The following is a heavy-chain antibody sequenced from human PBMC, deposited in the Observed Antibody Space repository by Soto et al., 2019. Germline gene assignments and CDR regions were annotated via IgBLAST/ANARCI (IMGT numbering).Heavy chain of an antibody. Sequence: QVQLVESGGGVVQPGRSLRLSCAASGFTFSSYGMHWVRQAPGKGLEWVAVIWYDGSNKYYADSVKGRFTISRDNSKNTVYLQMNSLRAEDTAVYYCARVHKAYTSGWFPSQAFAYWGQGTLVTVSS. CDR2: IWYDGSNK. CDR1: GFTFSSYG. V-gene: IGHV3-33*01. D-gene: IGHD6-19*01. CDR3: ARVHKAYTSGWFPSQAFAY. J-gene: IGHJ4*02.